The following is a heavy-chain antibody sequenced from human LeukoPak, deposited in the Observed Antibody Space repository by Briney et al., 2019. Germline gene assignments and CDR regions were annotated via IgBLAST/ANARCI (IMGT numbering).Heavy chain of an antibody. CDR3: VKHRGSFFEAFDI. CDR2: ILYSGTT. Sequence: SETLSLTCTVSGGSISSSSYYWGWIRQPPGKGLEWIGSILYSGTTYYNPSLKSRVSISADTSKNHFSLWLSSVTAADMAVYYCVKHRGSFFEAFDIWGQGTAVSVSS. V-gene: IGHV4-39*01. J-gene: IGHJ3*02. CDR1: GGSISSSSYY. D-gene: IGHD1-26*01.